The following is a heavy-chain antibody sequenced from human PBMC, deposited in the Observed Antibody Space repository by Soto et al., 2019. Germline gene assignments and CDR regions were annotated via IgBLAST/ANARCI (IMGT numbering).Heavy chain of an antibody. CDR1: GYTFTSYD. CDR2: MNPNSGNT. V-gene: IGHV1-8*01. Sequence: ASVKVSCKASGYTFTSYDINWVRQATGQGLEWMGWMNPNSGNTGYAQKFQGRVTMTRNTSISTAYMELSSLRSEDTAVYYCARVGYSGYDSSYDGMDVWGQGTTVTVSS. D-gene: IGHD5-12*01. CDR3: ARVGYSGYDSSYDGMDV. J-gene: IGHJ6*02.